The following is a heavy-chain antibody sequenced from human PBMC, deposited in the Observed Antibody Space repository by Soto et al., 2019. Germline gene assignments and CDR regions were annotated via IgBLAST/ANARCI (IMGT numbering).Heavy chain of an antibody. CDR2: IYHSGIT. J-gene: IGHJ4*02. V-gene: IGHV4-38-2*02. CDR3: ARDGNTEMATTYDY. CDR1: GYSISSGCY. Sequence: SETLSLTCAVSGYSISSGCYWGWIRQPPGKGLEWIGYIYHSGITYYNPSLKSRVTISVDTSKNQFSLTLTSVTAADTAVYYCARDGNTEMATTYDYWGQGTLVTVSS. D-gene: IGHD5-18*01.